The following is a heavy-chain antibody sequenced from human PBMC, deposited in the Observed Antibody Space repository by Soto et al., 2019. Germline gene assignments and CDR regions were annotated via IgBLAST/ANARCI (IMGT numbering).Heavy chain of an antibody. CDR2: ISAFNGTT. CDR1: GYTFTNYG. D-gene: IGHD3-10*01. V-gene: IGHV1-18*01. Sequence: QVQLVQSGGEVKKPGASVKVSCKASGYTFTNYGFSWVRQAPGQGLEWMGWISAFNGTTKYAQKLQGRVTMTADTSRSTGYMEVRSLTLYGTAVSVCARDPGYYFRSGIYYRGDAFDIWGQGTMVNVSA. J-gene: IGHJ3*02. CDR3: ARDPGYYFRSGIYYRGDAFDI.